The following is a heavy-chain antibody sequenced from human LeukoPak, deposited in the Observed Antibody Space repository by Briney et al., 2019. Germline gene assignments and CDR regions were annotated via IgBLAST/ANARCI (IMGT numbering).Heavy chain of an antibody. J-gene: IGHJ4*02. CDR3: VREKSGGTYDY. V-gene: IGHV1-46*01. D-gene: IGHD3-16*01. CDR2: IRPGDTRT. CDR1: GYTFTAYY. Sequence: ASVKVSCKASGYTFTAYYIQGVGQAPGQGLEWMGTIRPGDTRTTSAQKFQGRVTMTWDMSTTTGYMELSSLRSEDTAVYYCVREKSGGTYDYWGQGTLVTVSS.